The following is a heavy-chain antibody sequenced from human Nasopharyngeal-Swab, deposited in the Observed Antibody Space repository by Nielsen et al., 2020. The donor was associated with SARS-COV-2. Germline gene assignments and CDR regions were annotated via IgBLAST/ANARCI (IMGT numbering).Heavy chain of an antibody. D-gene: IGHD2-2*01. V-gene: IGHV4-4*02. J-gene: IGHJ4*02. CDR2: IYHSGST. CDR3: ARGPAAMADY. Sequence: VRQAPGKRLEWIGEIYHSGSTNYNPSLKSRVTISVDKSKNQFSLKLSSVTAADTAVYYCARGPAAMADYWGQGTLVTVSS.